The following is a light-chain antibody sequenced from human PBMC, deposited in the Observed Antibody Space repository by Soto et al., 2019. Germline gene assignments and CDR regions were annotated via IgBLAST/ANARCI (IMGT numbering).Light chain of an antibody. CDR1: DSIDRY. V-gene: IGKV1-39*01. Sequence: DIQMTQSPSSLSAFVGDTVTITCRATDSIDRYLNWYQQKPGQAPRVLITAASTLQSGVPSRFSGSGSGTDFTLTINNLQPEDFATYYCQRTYNAPRTFGQGTKVEIK. J-gene: IGKJ1*01. CDR2: AAS. CDR3: QRTYNAPRT.